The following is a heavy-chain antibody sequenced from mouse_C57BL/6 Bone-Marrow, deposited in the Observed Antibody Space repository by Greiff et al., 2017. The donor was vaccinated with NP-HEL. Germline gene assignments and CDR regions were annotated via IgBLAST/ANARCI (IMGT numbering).Heavy chain of an antibody. D-gene: IGHD3-2*02. J-gene: IGHJ2*01. Sequence: EVKLMESGPGLVKPSQSLSLTCSVTGYSITSGYYWNWIRQFPGNKLEWMGYISYDGSNNYNPSLKNRISITRDTSKNQFFLKLNSVTTEDTATYYCARNRQLRLFDYWGQGTTLTVSS. CDR3: ARNRQLRLFDY. V-gene: IGHV3-6*01. CDR2: ISYDGSN. CDR1: GYSITSGYY.